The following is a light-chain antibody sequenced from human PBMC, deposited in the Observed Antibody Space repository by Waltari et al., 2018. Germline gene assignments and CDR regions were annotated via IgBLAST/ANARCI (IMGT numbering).Light chain of an antibody. CDR3: QQYGDSPYT. V-gene: IGKV3-20*01. CDR1: QSVISNY. Sequence: EVVLTQSPDTLSLSPGERATLSCRASQSVISNYLAWYQQRPGQAPRLLIYDAFRRNTGIPDKYSGSGSGTDFTLTISRLEPEDFAVYYCQQYGDSPYTFGQGTKLEI. CDR2: DAF. J-gene: IGKJ2*01.